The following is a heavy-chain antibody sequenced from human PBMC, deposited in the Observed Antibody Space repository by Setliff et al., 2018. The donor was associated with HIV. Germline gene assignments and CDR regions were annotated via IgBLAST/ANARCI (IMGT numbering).Heavy chain of an antibody. CDR2: ISSYNGNT. CDR1: GYNFSSNG. CDR3: ARVSRSGWFFDW. D-gene: IGHD6-19*01. J-gene: IGHJ4*02. Sequence: ASVKVSCKASGYNFSSNGISWVRQAPGQGLEWMGWISSYNGNTKYAQKVQDRVTMTKDASTSTAYMELRSLRSDDTAVYYCARVSRSGWFFDWWGQGSLVTVSS. V-gene: IGHV1-18*01.